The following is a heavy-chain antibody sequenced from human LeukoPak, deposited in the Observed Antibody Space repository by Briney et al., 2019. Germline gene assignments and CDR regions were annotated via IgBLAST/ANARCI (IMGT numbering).Heavy chain of an antibody. Sequence: GGSLRLSCAASGFSFSSHAMHWVRQAPGKGLEWVSAISGSGGSTYYADSVKGRFTISRDNSKNTLYLQMNSLRAEDTAVYYCARQVGVDDAFDIWGQGTMVTISS. CDR1: GFSFSSHA. J-gene: IGHJ3*02. D-gene: IGHD1-26*01. V-gene: IGHV3-23*01. CDR2: ISGSGGST. CDR3: ARQVGVDDAFDI.